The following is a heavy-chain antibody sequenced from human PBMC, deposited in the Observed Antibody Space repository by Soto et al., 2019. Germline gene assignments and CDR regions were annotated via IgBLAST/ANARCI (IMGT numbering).Heavy chain of an antibody. J-gene: IGHJ6*02. D-gene: IGHD1-26*01. CDR2: TYYRSKWYN. CDR1: GGSFIGYQ. V-gene: IGHV6-1*01. CDR3: ARDRRSYYYSYYYYGMDV. Sequence: SETLSLTCGVYGGSFIGYQCNLISHAAARCLEWLGRTYYRSKWYNDYAVSVKSRITINPDTSKNQFSLQLNSVTPEDTAVYYCARDRRSYYYSYYYYGMDVWGQGTTVTVSS.